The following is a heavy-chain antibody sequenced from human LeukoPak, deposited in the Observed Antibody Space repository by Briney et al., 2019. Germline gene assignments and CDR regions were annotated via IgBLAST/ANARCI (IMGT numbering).Heavy chain of an antibody. CDR2: IRYDGSNK. D-gene: IGHD3-22*01. CDR3: AKDRRYYDSSGSPFDY. Sequence: GGSLRLSCAASGFTFSSYGMHWVRQAPGKGLEWVAFIRYDGSNKYYADSVKGRFTISRDNSKKTLYLQMNSLRAEDTAVYYCAKDRRYYDSSGSPFDYWGQGTLVTVSS. J-gene: IGHJ4*02. V-gene: IGHV3-30*02. CDR1: GFTFSSYG.